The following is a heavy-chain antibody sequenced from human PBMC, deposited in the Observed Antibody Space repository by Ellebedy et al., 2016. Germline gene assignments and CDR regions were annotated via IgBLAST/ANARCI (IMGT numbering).Heavy chain of an antibody. CDR1: GYTFTSYA. Sequence: ASVKVSCKASGYTFTSYAISWVRQAPGQGLEWMGRIIPILGIANYAQKFQGRVTITADKSTSTAYMELSSLRSEDTAVYYCARTEFRDGYNYIFDYWGQGTLVTVSS. CDR3: ARTEFRDGYNYIFDY. CDR2: IIPILGIA. J-gene: IGHJ4*02. D-gene: IGHD5-24*01. V-gene: IGHV1-69*04.